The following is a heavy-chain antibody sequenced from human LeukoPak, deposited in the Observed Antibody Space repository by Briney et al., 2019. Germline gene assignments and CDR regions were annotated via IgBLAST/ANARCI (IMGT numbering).Heavy chain of an antibody. CDR3: ARQVLPYGLDV. CDR1: GGSVSGFY. Sequence: SETLSLTCSVSGGSVSGFYWTWIRQTPGRGLEWVALIHYSGTTSYNPSLRGRVTISIDTSKNQFSLNLKSVTAADTAVYYCARQVLPYGLDVWGQGTTVTVSS. V-gene: IGHV4-59*08. CDR2: IHYSGTT. J-gene: IGHJ6*02. D-gene: IGHD2-15*01.